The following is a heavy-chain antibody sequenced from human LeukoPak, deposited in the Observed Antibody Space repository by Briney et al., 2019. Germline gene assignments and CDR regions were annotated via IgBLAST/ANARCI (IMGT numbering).Heavy chain of an antibody. J-gene: IGHJ6*03. D-gene: IGHD5-18*01. CDR2: ISSSSSYI. CDR3: ARESYSYPYYYYYYMDV. Sequence: GGSLRLSCAASGFTFSSYSMNWVRQAPGKGLEWVSSISSSSSYIYYADSVKGRFTNSRDNAKNSLYLQMNSLSAEDTAVYYCARESYSYPYYYYYYMDVWGKGTTVTVSS. V-gene: IGHV3-21*01. CDR1: GFTFSSYS.